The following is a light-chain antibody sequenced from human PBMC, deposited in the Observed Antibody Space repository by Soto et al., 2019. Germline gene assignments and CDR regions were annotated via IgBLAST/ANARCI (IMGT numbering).Light chain of an antibody. J-gene: IGKJ1*01. Sequence: EILMTQSPATLSVSPGEMAALSCRASQRISSSLAWYQQKDGQAPRLLIYGASTRATGIPARFSGSGSGTEFTLTISSLQSEDFAVYYCQQYNNWPWTFGQGTKVDI. V-gene: IGKV3-15*01. CDR2: GAS. CDR1: QRISSS. CDR3: QQYNNWPWT.